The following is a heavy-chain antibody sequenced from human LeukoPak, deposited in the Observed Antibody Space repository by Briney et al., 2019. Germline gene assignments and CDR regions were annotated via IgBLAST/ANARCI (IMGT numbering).Heavy chain of an antibody. CDR2: MNPKSGNT. D-gene: IGHD6-19*01. CDR1: GYSFSNYN. V-gene: IGHV1-8*03. CDR3: ARGKGWVSPLDF. Sequence: GSSVKVSCKASGYSFSNYNINWVRQATGQGLEWMAWMNPKSGNTGYARKFQGRVTITRNTSISTAYMDLSSLTSEDTAVYYCARGKGWVSPLDFWGQGTQVIVPS. J-gene: IGHJ4*02.